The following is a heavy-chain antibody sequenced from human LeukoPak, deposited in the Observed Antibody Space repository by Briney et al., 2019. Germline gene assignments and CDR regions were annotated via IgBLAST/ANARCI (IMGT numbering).Heavy chain of an antibody. Sequence: ASVKVSCKASGYTFTGYYMHWVRQAPGQGLEWMGWINPNSGGTNYAQKFQARVTMTRDTSISTAYMELSRLRSDDTAVYYCARGRGRRDGYTSFDYWGQGTLVTVSS. CDR3: ARGRGRRDGYTSFDY. CDR1: GYTFTGYY. D-gene: IGHD5-24*01. J-gene: IGHJ4*02. V-gene: IGHV1-2*02. CDR2: INPNSGGT.